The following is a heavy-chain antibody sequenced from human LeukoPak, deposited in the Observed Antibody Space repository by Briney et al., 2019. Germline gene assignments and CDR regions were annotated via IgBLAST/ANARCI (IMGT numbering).Heavy chain of an antibody. CDR3: AKDGAEVGMGYDY. CDR1: GFTFSSYA. V-gene: IGHV3-23*01. J-gene: IGHJ4*02. D-gene: IGHD6-13*01. CDR2: ISGSGGGT. Sequence: GGSLRLSCAASGFTFSSYAMSWVRQAPGEGLEWVSGISGSGGGTYYADSVKGRFTISRDNSKNTLYLQMNSLRAKDTAIYYCAKDGAEVGMGYDYWGQGTLVTVSS.